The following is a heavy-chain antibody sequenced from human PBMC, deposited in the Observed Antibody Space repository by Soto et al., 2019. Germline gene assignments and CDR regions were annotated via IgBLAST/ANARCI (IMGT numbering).Heavy chain of an antibody. J-gene: IGHJ5*02. CDR3: ARARRYYYDSSGSVGLNWFDP. D-gene: IGHD3-22*01. Sequence: GGSLRLSCAASGFTFSSYGMHWVRRAPGKGLEWVAVIWYDGSNKYYADSVKGRFTISRDNSKNTLYLQMNSLRAEDTAVYYCARARRYYYDSSGSVGLNWFDPWGQGTLVTVSS. V-gene: IGHV3-33*01. CDR1: GFTFSSYG. CDR2: IWYDGSNK.